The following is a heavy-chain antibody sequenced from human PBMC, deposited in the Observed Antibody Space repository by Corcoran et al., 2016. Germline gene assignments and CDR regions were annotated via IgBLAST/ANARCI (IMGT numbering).Heavy chain of an antibody. CDR2: IYPGDSDT. Sequence: EVQLVQSGAEVKKPGESLKISCKGSGYSFTSYWIGWVRQMPGKGLEWMGIIYPGDSDTRYSPSFQGQVTISADKSISTAYLQWSSLKASDTAMYYCARLPAWGGSLHYYYGMDVWGQGTTVTVSS. CDR1: GYSFTSYW. CDR3: ARLPAWGGSLHYYYGMDV. V-gene: IGHV5-51*01. D-gene: IGHD3-16*01. J-gene: IGHJ6*02.